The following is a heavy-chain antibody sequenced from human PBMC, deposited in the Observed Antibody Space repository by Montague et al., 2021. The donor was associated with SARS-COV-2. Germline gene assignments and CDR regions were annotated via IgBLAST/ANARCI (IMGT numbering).Heavy chain of an antibody. CDR1: GGSISSSSYY. V-gene: IGHV4-39*01. CDR3: ARHPLVYCSSTSCYVG. Sequence: SETLSLTCTVSGGSISSSSYYWGWIRQPPGKGLEWIGSIYYSGSTYYSPSLKSRVTISVDTSKNQFSLKLSSVTAADTAVYYCARHPLVYCSSTSCYVGWGQGTLVTVSS. CDR2: IYYSGST. J-gene: IGHJ4*02. D-gene: IGHD2-2*01.